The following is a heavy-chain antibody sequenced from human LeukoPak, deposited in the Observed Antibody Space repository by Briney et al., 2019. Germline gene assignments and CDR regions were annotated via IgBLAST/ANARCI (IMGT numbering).Heavy chain of an antibody. CDR2: IYYSGST. J-gene: IGHJ4*02. Sequence: SETLSLTCTVSGGSISSYYWSWIRQPPGKGLEWIGYIYYSGSTNYNPSLKSRVTISVDTSKNQFSLKLSSVTAEDTAVYYCAKDSTAEYSYGPYYFDYWGQGTLVTVSS. CDR1: GGSISSYY. V-gene: IGHV4-59*01. CDR3: AKDSTAEYSYGPYYFDY. D-gene: IGHD5-18*01.